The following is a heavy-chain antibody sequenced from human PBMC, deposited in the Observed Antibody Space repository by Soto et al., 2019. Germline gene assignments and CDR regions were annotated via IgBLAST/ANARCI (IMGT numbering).Heavy chain of an antibody. Sequence: ASVKVSCKASGYTFTSYAIHWVRQAPGQRLEWMGWINAANGNTIYSQKFQGRFTISRDNAKNTLYLQMNSLRAEDTAVYYCARGLEYTYGRAFDIWGQGTMVTVSS. V-gene: IGHV1-3*01. D-gene: IGHD5-18*01. CDR3: ARGLEYTYGRAFDI. J-gene: IGHJ3*02. CDR2: INAANGNT. CDR1: GYTFTSYA.